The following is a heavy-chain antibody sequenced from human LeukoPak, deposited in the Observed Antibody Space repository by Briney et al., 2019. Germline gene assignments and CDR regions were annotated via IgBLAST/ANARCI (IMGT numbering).Heavy chain of an antibody. D-gene: IGHD1-26*01. CDR1: GGSISSGGYY. CDR2: IYYSGST. V-gene: IGHV4-31*03. Sequence: SQTLSLTCTVSGGSISSGGYYWSWIRQHPGKGLEWIGYIYYSGSTYYNPSLKSRVTISVDTSKNQFSLKLSSVTAADTAVYYCARTKSGSYGYFDYWGQGTLVTVSP. J-gene: IGHJ4*02. CDR3: ARTKSGSYGYFDY.